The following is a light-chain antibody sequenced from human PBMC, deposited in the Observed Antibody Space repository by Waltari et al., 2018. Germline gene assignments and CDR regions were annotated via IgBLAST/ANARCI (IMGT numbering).Light chain of an antibody. V-gene: IGKV4-1*01. CDR2: WAS. CDR3: QQYYDTPWT. CDR1: RCVLYRANSNNY. J-gene: IGKJ1*01. Sequence: DIVMTQSPASLSVSLGERATINCKSSRCVLYRANSNNYLAWYQQKLGMAPKLLIYWASTRESGVPARFSGSGSGTNFTLTISSLQAEDVAVYYCQQYYDTPWTFGQGTKVEIK.